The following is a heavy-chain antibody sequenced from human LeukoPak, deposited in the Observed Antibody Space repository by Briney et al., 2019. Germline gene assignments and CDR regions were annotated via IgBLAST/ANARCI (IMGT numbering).Heavy chain of an antibody. CDR1: GGSISSGGYY. J-gene: IGHJ4*02. CDR2: IYYSGST. V-gene: IGHV4-31*03. D-gene: IGHD3-3*01. CDR3: ARLVPERFFQLNPEGYYDY. Sequence: SQTLSLTCTVSGGSISSGGYYWSWIRQHPGKGLEWIGYIYYSGSTYYNPSLKSRVSMSIDTSKNQFSLKLISATAADTAVYYCARLVPERFFQLNPEGYYDYWGQGTLVTVSS.